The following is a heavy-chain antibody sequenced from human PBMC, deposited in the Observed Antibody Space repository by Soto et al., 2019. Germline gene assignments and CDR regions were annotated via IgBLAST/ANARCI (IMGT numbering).Heavy chain of an antibody. D-gene: IGHD3-16*01. V-gene: IGHV1-18*01. CDR1: GYIFTNYG. J-gene: IGHJ6*02. CDR2: INTYNGNT. CDR3: AMVDVYVTPSPQDV. Sequence: QVQLVQSGAEVKNPGASVKVSCKTSGYIFTNYGIGWARQAPGQGLEWMGWINTYNGNTNYAQNLQGRLTLTTDTATSTADMELRSLRSNDAAIYYCAMVDVYVTPSPQDVWGQGATVSVS.